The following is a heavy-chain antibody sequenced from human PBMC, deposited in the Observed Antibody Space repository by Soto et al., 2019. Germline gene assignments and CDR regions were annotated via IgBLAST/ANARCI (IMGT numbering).Heavy chain of an antibody. CDR3: ARDVPLNYYDGTFSYYAMDV. V-gene: IGHV1-69*13. CDR1: GGTFSSHA. CDR2: IIPFFKAT. J-gene: IGHJ6*02. D-gene: IGHD3-16*01. Sequence: SVKVSCKVSGGTFSSHAISWVRQAPGQGLEWMGGIIPFFKATSFAQKFQGRVTITADDSTSTAYMDLHSLGSEDTAVYYCARDVPLNYYDGTFSYYAMDVWGQGTTVTVSS.